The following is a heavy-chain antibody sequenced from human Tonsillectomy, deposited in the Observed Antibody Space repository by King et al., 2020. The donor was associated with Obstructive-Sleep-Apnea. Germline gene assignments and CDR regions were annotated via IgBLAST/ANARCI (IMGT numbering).Heavy chain of an antibody. CDR2: ISYDGSNK. CDR3: AKDFPLRYFETRRRAQPWGYFDY. V-gene: IGHV3-30*18. D-gene: IGHD3-9*01. J-gene: IGHJ4*02. CDR1: GFTFSSYG. Sequence: QLVQSGGGVVQPGRSLRLSCAASGFTFSSYGMHWVRQAPGKGLEWVAVISYDGSNKYYADSVKGRFTISRDNSKNTLYLQMNSLRAEDTAVYYCAKDFPLRYFETRRRAQPWGYFDYWGQGTLVTVSS.